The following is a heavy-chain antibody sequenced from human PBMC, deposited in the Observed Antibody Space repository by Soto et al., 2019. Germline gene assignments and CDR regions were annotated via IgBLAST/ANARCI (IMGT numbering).Heavy chain of an antibody. Sequence: QVQLVQSGAEVKKPGASVKISCTASGYTFTTYQMHWVRQAPGQGPEWMGGSVLSRGATNYAQKFQGRVTMTSDTSTNIVYMELSGLRSDDTAVYYCARELGGTYNFDYWGQGTLVTVSS. CDR3: ARELGGTYNFDY. CDR1: GYTFTTYQ. CDR2: SVLSRGAT. D-gene: IGHD1-26*01. V-gene: IGHV1-46*01. J-gene: IGHJ4*02.